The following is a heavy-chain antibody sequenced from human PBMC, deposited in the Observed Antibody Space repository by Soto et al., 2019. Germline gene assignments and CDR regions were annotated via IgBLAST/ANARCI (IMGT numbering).Heavy chain of an antibody. V-gene: IGHV4-31*03. D-gene: IGHD3-22*01. J-gene: IGHJ6*02. CDR1: GGSISSGGYY. CDR2: IYYSGST. CDR3: ARGSSGYSLSGYYYYGMDV. Sequence: QVQLQESGPGLVKPSQTLSLTCTVSGGSISSGGYYWSWIRQHPGKGLEWIGYIYYSGSTYYNPSLKSRVTISVDTSKNQFYLKLSSVTAADTAVYYCARGSSGYSLSGYYYYGMDVWGQGTTVTVSS.